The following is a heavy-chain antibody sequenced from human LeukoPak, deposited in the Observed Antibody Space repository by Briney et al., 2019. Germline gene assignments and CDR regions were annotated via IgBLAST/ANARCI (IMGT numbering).Heavy chain of an antibody. Sequence: GGSLRLSCAASGFTVSSNYMSWVRQAPGKGLEWVSVIYSGDSTYYADSVKGRFTVSRDNSKNTLYLQMNSLRAEDTAVYFCAKDRLQGLFDYWGQGTLVTVSS. V-gene: IGHV3-66*01. CDR1: GFTVSSNY. D-gene: IGHD3-16*01. CDR3: AKDRLQGLFDY. J-gene: IGHJ4*02. CDR2: IYSGDST.